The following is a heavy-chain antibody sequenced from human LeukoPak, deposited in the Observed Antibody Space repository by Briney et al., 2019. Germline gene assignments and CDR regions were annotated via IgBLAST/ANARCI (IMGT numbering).Heavy chain of an antibody. CDR1: GSTFSSYS. Sequence: PGGSLRLSCATSGSTFSSYSMNWVRQAPGKGLEWVSYMSSSSSTIYYADSVKGRFTISRDNAKNSLYLQMNSLRAEDTAVYYCASSGSYQTPFDPWGQGTLVTVSS. CDR3: ASSGSYQTPFDP. J-gene: IGHJ5*02. CDR2: MSSSSSTI. V-gene: IGHV3-48*04. D-gene: IGHD1-26*01.